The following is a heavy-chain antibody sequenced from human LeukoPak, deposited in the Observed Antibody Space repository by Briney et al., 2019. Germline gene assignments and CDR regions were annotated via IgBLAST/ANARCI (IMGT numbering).Heavy chain of an antibody. Sequence: GGSLRLSCAASGFTFSSYAMSWVRQAPGKGLEWVSAISGSGGSTYYAGSVKGRFTISRDNSKNTLYLQMNSLRAEDTAVYYCAKDDGGYSYGSQGYYFDYWGQGTLVTVSS. D-gene: IGHD5-18*01. V-gene: IGHV3-23*01. CDR1: GFTFSSYA. CDR2: ISGSGGST. CDR3: AKDDGGYSYGSQGYYFDY. J-gene: IGHJ4*02.